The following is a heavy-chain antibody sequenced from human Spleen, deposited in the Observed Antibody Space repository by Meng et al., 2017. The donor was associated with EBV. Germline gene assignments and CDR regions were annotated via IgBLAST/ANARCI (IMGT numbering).Heavy chain of an antibody. CDR2: MNPTSGKT. D-gene: IGHD3-16*01. Sequence: QVQLVQSGSDLKKPGASVKVSCKASGYIFSSYDINWVRQATGQGLEWMGWMNPTSGKTGYAQKFQDRVTMTRDSAISTAYMELSSLRSDDTAVYYCARDLGGDFDYWGQGTLVTVSS. V-gene: IGHV1-8*01. CDR3: ARDLGGDFDY. J-gene: IGHJ4*02. CDR1: GYIFSSYD.